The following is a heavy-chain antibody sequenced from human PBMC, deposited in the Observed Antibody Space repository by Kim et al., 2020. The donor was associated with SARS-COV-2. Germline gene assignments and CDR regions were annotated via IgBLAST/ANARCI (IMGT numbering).Heavy chain of an antibody. J-gene: IGHJ4*02. CDR3: ARNLGTYDSSGLADY. Sequence: PSLKNRVTISVDTSKNQFSLKLSSVTAADTAVYYCARNLGTYDSSGLADYWGQGTLVTVSS. D-gene: IGHD3-22*01. V-gene: IGHV4-39*01.